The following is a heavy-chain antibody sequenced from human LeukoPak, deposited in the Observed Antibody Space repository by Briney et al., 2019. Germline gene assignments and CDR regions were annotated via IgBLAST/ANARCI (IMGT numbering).Heavy chain of an antibody. Sequence: SETLSLTCAVYGGALSGYYWSWIRQPPGKGLDWIGEINHSGIPKYNTSIRRRVTISLDTSTHPFSLNLTSVTVAATAVYYCARVLSLAGETLGYWGQKTLVTVSS. CDR2: INHSGIP. CDR3: ARVLSLAGETLGY. D-gene: IGHD6-19*01. CDR1: GGALSGYY. V-gene: IGHV4-34*01. J-gene: IGHJ4*02.